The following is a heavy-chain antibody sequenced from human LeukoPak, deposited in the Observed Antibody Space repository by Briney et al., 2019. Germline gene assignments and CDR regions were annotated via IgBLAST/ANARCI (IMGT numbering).Heavy chain of an antibody. J-gene: IGHJ1*01. CDR1: GFTFDDYG. CDR3: ASPGDYGDYGEPEYFQH. D-gene: IGHD4-17*01. Sequence: PGGSLRLSCAASGFTFDDYGMSWVRQAPGKGLEWVSGINWNGGSTGYADSVKGRFTISRDNAKNSLYLQMNSLRAEGTALYYCASPGDYGDYGEPEYFQHWGQGTLVTVSS. V-gene: IGHV3-20*04. CDR2: INWNGGST.